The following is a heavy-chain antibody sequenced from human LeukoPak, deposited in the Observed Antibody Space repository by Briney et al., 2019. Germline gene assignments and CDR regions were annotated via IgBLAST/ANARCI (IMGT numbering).Heavy chain of an antibody. CDR3: AKTPDSSSWYIAAVQWYSDY. D-gene: IGHD6-13*01. J-gene: IGHJ4*02. CDR2: TSGSGGST. V-gene: IGHV3-23*01. CDR1: GFTFSSYG. Sequence: GGSLRLSCAASGFTFSSYGMSWVRQAPGKGLEWVSATSGSGGSTYYADSVKGRFTISRDNSKNTLYLQMNSLRAEDTAVYYCAKTPDSSSWYIAAVQWYSDYWGQGTLVTVSS.